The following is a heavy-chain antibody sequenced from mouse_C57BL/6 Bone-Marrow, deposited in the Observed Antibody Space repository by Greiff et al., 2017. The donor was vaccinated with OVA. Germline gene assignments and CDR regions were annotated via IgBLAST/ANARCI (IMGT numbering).Heavy chain of an antibody. D-gene: IGHD2-3*01. Sequence: EVQGVESGGGLVQPGGSMKLSCVASGFTFSNYWMSWVRQSPEKGLEWVAQIRLKSDNYATHYAESVKGRFTISRDDSKSSVYLQMNNLRAEDTGIYYCTDGYYWFAYWGQGTLVTVSA. CDR1: GFTFSNYW. V-gene: IGHV6-3*01. CDR2: IRLKSDNYAT. J-gene: IGHJ3*01. CDR3: TDGYYWFAY.